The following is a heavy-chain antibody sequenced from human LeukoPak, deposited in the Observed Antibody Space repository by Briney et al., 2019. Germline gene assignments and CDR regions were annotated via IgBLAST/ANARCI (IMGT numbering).Heavy chain of an antibody. CDR1: GGSINNYY. Sequence: SETLSLTCTVSGGSINNYYWSWLRQPPGKGLEWIGFIHSSGTTDYSPSLRSRVTISLDTSKTQFSLELRSVTAADTAEYYCARPAGDFYGYALHLWGQGAMVTVSS. D-gene: IGHD4-17*01. J-gene: IGHJ3*01. CDR3: ARPAGDFYGYALHL. CDR2: IHSSGTT. V-gene: IGHV4-4*09.